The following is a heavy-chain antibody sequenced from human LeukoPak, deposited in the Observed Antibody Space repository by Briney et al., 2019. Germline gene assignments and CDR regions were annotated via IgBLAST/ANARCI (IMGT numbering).Heavy chain of an antibody. J-gene: IGHJ4*02. D-gene: IGHD3-10*01. CDR2: IRYDGSNK. V-gene: IGHV3-30*02. CDR1: GFTFDDYA. CDR3: AKDPLWFGESFGFDY. Sequence: GGSLRLSCAASGFTFDDYAMHWVRQAPGKGLEWVAFIRYDGSNKYYADSVKGRFTISRDNSKNTLYLQMNSLRAEDTAVYYCAKDPLWFGESFGFDYWGQGTLVTVSS.